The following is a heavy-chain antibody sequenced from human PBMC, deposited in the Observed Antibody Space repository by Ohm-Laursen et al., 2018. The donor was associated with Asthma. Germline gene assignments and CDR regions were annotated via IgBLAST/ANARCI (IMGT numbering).Heavy chain of an antibody. J-gene: IGHJ6*02. V-gene: IGHV3-30*18. D-gene: IGHD2-15*01. CDR2: ISYDGSNK. CDR1: GFTFSSYG. CDR3: VNGWYCSGGSCYRVYYYGMDV. Sequence: RSLRLSCTASGFTFSSYGMHWVRQAPGKGLEWVAVISYDGSNKYYADSVKGRFTISRDNSKNTLYPQMSSLRAEDTAVYYCVNGWYCSGGSCYRVYYYGMDVWGQGTTVTVSS.